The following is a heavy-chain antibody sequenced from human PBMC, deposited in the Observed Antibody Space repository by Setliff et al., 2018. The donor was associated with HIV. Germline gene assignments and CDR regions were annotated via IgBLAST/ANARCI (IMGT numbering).Heavy chain of an antibody. D-gene: IGHD3-22*01. Sequence: SETLSLTCAVSSYSIDSGYYWAWIRQSPGRGPEWIGSVYHGGNTYYNPSLKSRVTIAMDTSKNRFSLKLNSVTAADTAVYYCARDRHYYHSGAYGGSSDSFDFWGQGTMVTVSS. V-gene: IGHV4-38-2*02. CDR3: ARDRHYYHSGAYGGSSDSFDF. CDR2: VYHGGNT. CDR1: SYSIDSGYY. J-gene: IGHJ3*01.